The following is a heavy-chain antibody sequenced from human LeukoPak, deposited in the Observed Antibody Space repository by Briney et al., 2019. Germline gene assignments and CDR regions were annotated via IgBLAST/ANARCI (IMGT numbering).Heavy chain of an antibody. Sequence: PSETLSLTCAVYGGSFSGYYWSWIRQPPGKGLEWIGEINHSGSTNYNPSLKSRVTISVDTSKNQFSLKLSSVTAADTAVYYCARRVGGSGSYYNNYYYYYMDVWGKGTTVTISS. V-gene: IGHV4-34*01. CDR1: GGSFSGYY. J-gene: IGHJ6*03. D-gene: IGHD3-10*01. CDR3: ARRVGGSGSYYNNYYYYYMDV. CDR2: INHSGST.